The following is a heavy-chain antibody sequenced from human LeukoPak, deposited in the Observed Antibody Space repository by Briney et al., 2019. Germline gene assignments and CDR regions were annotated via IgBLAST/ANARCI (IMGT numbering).Heavy chain of an antibody. CDR2: IYSGGST. Sequence: GGSLRLSCAASGLTVSSNSMSWVRQAPGKGLEGVSFIYSGGSTYYSDSVKGRFTISRDNSKTPLYLQMHSLRADDPAVYYCARSEGSGYYPYAFDIWGQGTMVTVSS. V-gene: IGHV3-53*01. CDR1: GLTVSSNS. J-gene: IGHJ3*02. D-gene: IGHD3-22*01. CDR3: ARSEGSGYYPYAFDI.